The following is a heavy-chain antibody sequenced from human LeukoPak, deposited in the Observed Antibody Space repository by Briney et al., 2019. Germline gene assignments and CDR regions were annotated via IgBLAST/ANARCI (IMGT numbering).Heavy chain of an antibody. J-gene: IGHJ4*02. CDR1: GFTFSSYA. CDR2: ITGSGGST. CDR3: AKWAVSGRGFDY. D-gene: IGHD6-19*01. V-gene: IGHV3-23*01. Sequence: GGSLRLSCAASGFTFSSYAMSWVRQAPGKGLEWVSDITGSGGSTHYADSVKGRFTISRDNSRNTLYLQMNSLRAEDTAVYYCAKWAVSGRGFDYWGQGTLVTVSS.